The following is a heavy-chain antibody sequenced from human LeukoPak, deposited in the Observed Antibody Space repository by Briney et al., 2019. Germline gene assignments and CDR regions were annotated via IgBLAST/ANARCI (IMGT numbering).Heavy chain of an antibody. CDR3: TRYSSSWLYNWFDP. J-gene: IGHJ5*02. CDR1: GFTFGDYA. CDR2: IRSKAYGGTT. V-gene: IGHV3-49*03. D-gene: IGHD6-13*01. Sequence: AGGSKRLSCTASGFTFGDYAMSWFRQAPGKGLEWVGSIRSKAYGGTTEYAASVKGRFTISRDDSKSIAYLQMNSLKTEDTAVYYCTRYSSSWLYNWFDPWGQGTLVTVSS.